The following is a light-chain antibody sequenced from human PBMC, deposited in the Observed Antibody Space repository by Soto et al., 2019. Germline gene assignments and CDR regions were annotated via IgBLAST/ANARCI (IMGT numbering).Light chain of an antibody. J-gene: IGLJ1*01. CDR1: SSDVGGYNY. CDR3: SSYTSSTFYV. CDR2: EVS. Sequence: QSVLTQPASVSGSPGQSITISCTGTSSDVGGYNYVSWYQQHPGKAPKLMIYEVSNRPSGVSNRFSGSKSGNTASLTISVLQAEDEADYYCSSYTSSTFYVFGTGTKVTVL. V-gene: IGLV2-14*01.